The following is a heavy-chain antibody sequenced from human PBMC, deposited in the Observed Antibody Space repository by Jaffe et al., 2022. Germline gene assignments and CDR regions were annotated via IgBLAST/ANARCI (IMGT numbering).Heavy chain of an antibody. V-gene: IGHV5-51*01. Sequence: EVQLVQSGAEVKKPGESLKISCKGSGYSFTSYWIGWVRQMPGKGLEWMGIIYPGDSDTRYSPSFQGQVTISADKSISTAYLQWSSLKASDTAMYYCVRHVASGSYNYDILTGYYNVMGESNYWGQGTLVTVSS. CDR3: VRHVASGSYNYDILTGYYNVMGESNY. D-gene: IGHD3-9*01. CDR2: IYPGDSDT. J-gene: IGHJ4*02. CDR1: GYSFTSYW.